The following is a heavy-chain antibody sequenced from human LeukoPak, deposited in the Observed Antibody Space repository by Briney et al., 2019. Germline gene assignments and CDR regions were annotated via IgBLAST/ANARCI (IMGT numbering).Heavy chain of an antibody. Sequence: ASVKVSCKASGYTFTSYGISWVRQAPGQGLEWMGWISAYNGNTNYARKLQGRVTMTTDTSTSTAYMELRSLRSDDTAVYYCARDGMVRGEAPDFDYWGQGTLVTVSS. CDR3: ARDGMVRGEAPDFDY. CDR2: ISAYNGNT. V-gene: IGHV1-18*01. CDR1: GYTFTSYG. D-gene: IGHD3-10*01. J-gene: IGHJ4*02.